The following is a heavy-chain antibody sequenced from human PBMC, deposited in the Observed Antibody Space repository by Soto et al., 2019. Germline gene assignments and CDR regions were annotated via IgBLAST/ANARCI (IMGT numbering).Heavy chain of an antibody. CDR3: AKTYGEFWSCYYTQPYFDY. CDR1: GFTFSSYA. V-gene: IGHV3-23*01. D-gene: IGHD3-3*01. J-gene: IGHJ4*02. CDR2: ISGSGGST. Sequence: EVQLLESGGGLVQPGGSLRLSCAASGFTFSSYAMSWVRQAPGKGLEWVSAISGSGGSTYYADSVKGRFTISRDNSKNTLYLQMNSLRAEDTAVYYCAKTYGEFWSCYYTQPYFDYWGQGTLVTVSS.